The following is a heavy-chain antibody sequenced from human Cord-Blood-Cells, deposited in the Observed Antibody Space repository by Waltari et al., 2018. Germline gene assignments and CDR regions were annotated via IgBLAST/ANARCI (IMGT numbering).Heavy chain of an antibody. CDR2: ISAYNGNT. V-gene: IGHV1-18*01. D-gene: IGHD3-3*01. CDR3: ARDLAPYYDFWSGYYGAFDI. CDR1: GYTFTSYG. Sequence: PGASVKVSCKASGYTFTSYGISWVRQAPGQGLEWMGWISAYNGNTNYAQKLQGRVTMTTDTSTSTAYMELRSLRSDDTAVYYCARDLAPYYDFWSGYYGAFDIWGQGTMVTVSS. J-gene: IGHJ3*02.